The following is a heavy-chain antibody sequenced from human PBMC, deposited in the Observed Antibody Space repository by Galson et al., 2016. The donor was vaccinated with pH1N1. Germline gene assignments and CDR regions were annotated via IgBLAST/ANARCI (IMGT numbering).Heavy chain of an antibody. CDR2: ISGSGAYT. D-gene: IGHD6-19*01. V-gene: IGHV3-23*01. Sequence: SLRLSCAASGFTFSNHGMTWVRQAPGKGLDWVSTISGSGAYTYYTGSVRGRFTLSRDNSKNTLYLQMNSLRAEDTAAYYCARDYRESSGRKYYYYMDVWGKGTTVTVSS. CDR1: GFTFSNHG. CDR3: ARDYRESSGRKYYYYMDV. J-gene: IGHJ6*03.